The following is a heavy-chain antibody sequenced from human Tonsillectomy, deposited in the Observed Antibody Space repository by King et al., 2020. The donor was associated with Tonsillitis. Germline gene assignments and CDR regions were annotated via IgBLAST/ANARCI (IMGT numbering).Heavy chain of an antibody. J-gene: IGHJ5*02. CDR2: ICTSGST. D-gene: IGHD6-13*01. Sequence: VQLQESGPGLVQPSQTLSLTCTVSGGSIISGSYNWSWIRQPAGKGLEWIGRICTSGSTNYNPSLKSRVTISVDTSKNQFSLKLSSVTAADTAVYYCARGHYSSSWDPCDPWGQGTLVTVSS. CDR3: ARGHYSSSWDPCDP. V-gene: IGHV4-61*02. CDR1: GGSIISGSYN.